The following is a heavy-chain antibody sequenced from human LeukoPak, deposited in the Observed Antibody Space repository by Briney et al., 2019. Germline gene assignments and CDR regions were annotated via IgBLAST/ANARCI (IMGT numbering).Heavy chain of an antibody. CDR3: AKAALDYDFWSGPPFNFDY. D-gene: IGHD3-3*01. Sequence: TGGSLRLSCAASGFTFSSYAMSWVRQAPGKGLEGVSAISGSGGSTYYADSVKGRFPIPRENSKNTLYLQMNSLRAEDTAVYYCAKAALDYDFWSGPPFNFDYWGQGTLVTVSS. CDR1: GFTFSSYA. J-gene: IGHJ4*02. V-gene: IGHV3-23*01. CDR2: ISGSGGST.